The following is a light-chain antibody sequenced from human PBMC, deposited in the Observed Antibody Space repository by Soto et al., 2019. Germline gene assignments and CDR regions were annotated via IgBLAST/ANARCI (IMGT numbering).Light chain of an antibody. Sequence: DIQMTQSPSSLSASVGDRVTITCRARQSISSYLNWYQQKPGKAPKLLIYAASSLQSGVPSRFSGSGSGTDFTLTISSLQPEDFATYYCQQSYSTPLYTFGQGTNLEIK. J-gene: IGKJ2*01. CDR3: QQSYSTPLYT. V-gene: IGKV1-39*01. CDR1: QSISSY. CDR2: AAS.